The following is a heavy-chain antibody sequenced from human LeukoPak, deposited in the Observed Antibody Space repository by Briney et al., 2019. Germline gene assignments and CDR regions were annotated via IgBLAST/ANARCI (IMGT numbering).Heavy chain of an antibody. CDR2: ISSSGSTI. J-gene: IGHJ4*02. CDR1: GFTFSSYE. Sequence: GGSLRLSCAASGFTFSSYEMNWVRQAPGKGLEWVSYISSSGSTIYYADSVKGRFTISRDNAKNSLYMQMNSLRAEDTAVYYCARAPGEKEHFAYWGQGTLVTVSS. D-gene: IGHD1-1*01. V-gene: IGHV3-48*03. CDR3: ARAPGEKEHFAY.